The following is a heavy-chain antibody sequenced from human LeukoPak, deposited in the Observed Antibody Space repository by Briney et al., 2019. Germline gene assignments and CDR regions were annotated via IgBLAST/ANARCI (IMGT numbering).Heavy chain of an antibody. CDR2: INHSGST. Sequence: SETLSLTCAVYGGSFSGYYWSRIRQPPGKGLEWIGEINHSGSTNYNPSLKSRVSISVDTSKNQFSLKLSSVTAADTAVYYCARALWLGYHYGMDVWGQGTTVTVSS. CDR3: ARALWLGYHYGMDV. D-gene: IGHD3-10*01. CDR1: GGSFSGYY. V-gene: IGHV4-34*01. J-gene: IGHJ6*02.